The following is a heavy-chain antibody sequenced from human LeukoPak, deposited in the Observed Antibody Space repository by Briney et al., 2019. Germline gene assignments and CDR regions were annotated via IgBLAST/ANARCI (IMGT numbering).Heavy chain of an antibody. V-gene: IGHV4-59*01. CDR2: IYNSGSA. D-gene: IGHD6-19*01. J-gene: IGHJ2*01. CDR3: ARAPVTGHWYFDL. CDR1: GGSITTYH. Sequence: SETLSLTCSVSGGSITTYHWSWIRQPPGKGLEWIGYIYNSGSANYKPSLKSRLTISVDTSKNHFSLRLNSVTAADTAVYYCARAPVTGHWYFDLWGRGTLVTVSS.